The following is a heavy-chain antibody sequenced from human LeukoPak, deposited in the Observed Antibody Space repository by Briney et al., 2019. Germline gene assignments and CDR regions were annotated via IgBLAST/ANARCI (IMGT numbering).Heavy chain of an antibody. D-gene: IGHD3-10*01. V-gene: IGHV1-69*04. CDR2: IIPILGIA. CDR3: ARDRGMVRGVIITPDAFDI. J-gene: IGHJ3*02. Sequence: VASVKVSCKASGGTFSSYAISWVRQAPGQGLEWMGRIIPILGIANYAQKFQGRVTITADKSTSTAYVELSSLRSEDTAVYYCARDRGMVRGVIITPDAFDIWGQGTMVTVSS. CDR1: GGTFSSYA.